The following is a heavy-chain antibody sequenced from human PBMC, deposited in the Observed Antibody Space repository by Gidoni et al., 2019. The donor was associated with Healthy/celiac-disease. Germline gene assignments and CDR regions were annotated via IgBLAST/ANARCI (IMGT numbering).Heavy chain of an antibody. D-gene: IGHD3-22*01. CDR1: GFPFDDYA. V-gene: IGHV3-9*01. Sequence: EVQLVESGGGLVQPGRSLRLSCAASGFPFDDYAMHWVRQAPGKGLGWVSGISWNSGSIGYADSVKGRFTISRDNAKNSLYLQMNSLRAEDTALYYCAKGGLDYYDSSGYPNWFDPWGQGTLVTVSS. CDR3: AKGGLDYYDSSGYPNWFDP. J-gene: IGHJ5*02. CDR2: ISWNSGSI.